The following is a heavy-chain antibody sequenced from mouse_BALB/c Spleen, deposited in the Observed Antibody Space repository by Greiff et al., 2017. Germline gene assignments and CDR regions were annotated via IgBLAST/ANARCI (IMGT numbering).Heavy chain of an antibody. J-gene: IGHJ3*01. CDR1: GFTFSSYA. Sequence: EVQVVESGGGLVKPGGSLKLSCAASGFTFSSYAMSWVRQTPEKRLEWVASISSGGSTYYPDSVKGRFTISRDNARNILYLQMSSLRSEDTAMYYCARPDYYGSSYSFAYWGQGTLVTVSA. CDR2: ISSGGST. D-gene: IGHD1-1*01. V-gene: IGHV5-6-5*01. CDR3: ARPDYYGSSYSFAY.